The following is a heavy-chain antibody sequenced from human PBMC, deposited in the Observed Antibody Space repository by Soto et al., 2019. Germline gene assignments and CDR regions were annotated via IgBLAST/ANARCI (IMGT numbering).Heavy chain of an antibody. CDR1: GGSISSYY. Sequence: PLEILSLTCTVSGGSISSYYWSWIRQPPGKGLEWIGSISYSGSTNYNPSLKSRVTILVDTSKNQFSLKLSSVTAADTAVYYCARHLGEGYFDYWGQGTLVTVSS. J-gene: IGHJ4*02. CDR2: ISYSGST. CDR3: ARHLGEGYFDY. V-gene: IGHV4-59*08.